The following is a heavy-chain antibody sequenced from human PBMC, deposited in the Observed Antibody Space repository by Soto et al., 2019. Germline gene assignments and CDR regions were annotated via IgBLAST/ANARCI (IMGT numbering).Heavy chain of an antibody. D-gene: IGHD6-19*01. Sequence: GESLKISCKVSGYSFPSFWIGWVRQMPGKGLEWLGSIYPGDSETRYSPSFQGEVTISADKSITTAYLHWSSLRASDTATYYCVKQHPLDSRACNNWGQGTLVTVYS. CDR3: VKQHPLDSRACNN. J-gene: IGHJ4*02. V-gene: IGHV5-51*01. CDR1: GYSFPSFW. CDR2: IYPGDSET.